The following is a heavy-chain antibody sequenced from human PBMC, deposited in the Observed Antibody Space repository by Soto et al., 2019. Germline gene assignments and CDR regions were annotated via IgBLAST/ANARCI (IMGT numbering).Heavy chain of an antibody. V-gene: IGHV1-69*04. J-gene: IGHJ6*02. CDR3: PNGHDNHFYYGLDV. D-gene: IGHD1-1*01. Sequence: QVQLVQSGSEVKKPGSSVKVSCKTFGGTLSSFAISWVRQAPGQGLEWVGTFIPVVAMAKYGQHFQGRVTITADLSMNTLIMASRSLRYEYTPTYYCPNGHDNHFYYGLDVWGQGTTVTVSS. CDR2: FIPVVAMA. CDR1: GGTLSSFA.